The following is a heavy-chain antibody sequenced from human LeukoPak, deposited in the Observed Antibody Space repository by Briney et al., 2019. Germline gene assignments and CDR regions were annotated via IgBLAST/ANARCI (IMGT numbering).Heavy chain of an antibody. J-gene: IGHJ4*02. CDR3: ARGGASSSRYPNPIDY. CDR1: GYTFTSYA. V-gene: IGHV1-3*01. CDR2: INAGNGNT. D-gene: IGHD6-13*01. Sequence: GASVKVSCKASGYTFTSYAMHWVRQAPGQRLEWMGWINAGNGNTKYSQKFQGWVTMTRDTSISTAYMELSRLRSDDTAVYYCARGGASSSRYPNPIDYWGQGTLVTVSS.